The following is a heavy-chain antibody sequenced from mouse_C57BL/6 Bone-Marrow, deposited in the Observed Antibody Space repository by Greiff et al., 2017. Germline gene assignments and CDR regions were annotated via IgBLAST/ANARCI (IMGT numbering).Heavy chain of an antibody. CDR3: ARADGYDGY. CDR1: GFTFSSYA. V-gene: IGHV5-4*03. J-gene: IGHJ3*01. CDR2: ISDGGSYT. D-gene: IGHD2-2*01. Sequence: EVKLMESGGGLVKPGGSLKLSCAASGFTFSSYAMSWVRQTPEKRLEWVATISDGGSYTYYPDNVKGRFTISRDNAKNNLYLQMSHLKSEDTAMYYCARADGYDGYWGQGTLVTVSA.